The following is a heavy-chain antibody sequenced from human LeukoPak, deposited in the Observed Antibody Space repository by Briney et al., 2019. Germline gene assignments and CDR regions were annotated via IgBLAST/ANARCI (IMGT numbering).Heavy chain of an antibody. CDR1: GGSISSGSYY. CDR3: ARDSFNGWFDY. CDR2: IYTSGST. Sequence: SETLSLTCTVSGGSISSGSYYWSWIRQPAGKGLEWIGRIYTSGSTNYNPSLKSRVTISVDTSKNQFSLKLSSVTAADTAVFYCARDSFNGWFDYWGQGTLVTVSS. D-gene: IGHD2-8*01. J-gene: IGHJ4*02. V-gene: IGHV4-61*02.